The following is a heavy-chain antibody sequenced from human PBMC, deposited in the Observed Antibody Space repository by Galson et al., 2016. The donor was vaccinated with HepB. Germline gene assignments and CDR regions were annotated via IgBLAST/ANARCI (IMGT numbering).Heavy chain of an antibody. Sequence: SVKVSCKASGYTFTVSYMHWVRQAPGQGLEWMGRINPNSGGTDYAQKVQGRVTMTRDTSISTVYMELSRLRSDDTAVYYCARMGSSYNFDYWGQGTLLTVSS. CDR1: GYTFTVSY. V-gene: IGHV1-2*06. D-gene: IGHD6-6*01. J-gene: IGHJ4*02. CDR2: INPNSGGT. CDR3: ARMGSSYNFDY.